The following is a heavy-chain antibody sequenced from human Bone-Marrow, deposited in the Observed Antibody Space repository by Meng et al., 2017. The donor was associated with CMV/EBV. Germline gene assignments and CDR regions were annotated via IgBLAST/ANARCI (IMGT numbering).Heavy chain of an antibody. CDR3: ARDQLITTYYYYGMDV. J-gene: IGHJ6*02. Sequence: SETLSLTCAVYGGSFSGYYWSWIRQPPGKGLEWIGEINHSGSTNYNPSLKSRVTISVDTSKNQFSLKLSSVTAADTAVYYCARDQLITTYYYYGMDVWGQGTTVTVSS. D-gene: IGHD4-11*01. CDR2: INHSGST. CDR1: GGSFSGYY. V-gene: IGHV4-34*01.